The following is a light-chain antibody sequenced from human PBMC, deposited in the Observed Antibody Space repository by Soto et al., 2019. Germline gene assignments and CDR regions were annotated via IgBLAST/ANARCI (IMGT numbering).Light chain of an antibody. J-gene: IGKJ2*01. CDR1: QSVSSSY. V-gene: IGKV3-20*01. CDR3: QQYGSSSFT. Sequence: EIVLTQSPGTLSSSSGERATLCCRASQSVSSSYLACYQQKPGQAPRLLVYATSSRATGIPDRFSGSGSGTDFTLTISRLEPEEFAVYYCQQYGSSSFTFGQGTKLEIK. CDR2: ATS.